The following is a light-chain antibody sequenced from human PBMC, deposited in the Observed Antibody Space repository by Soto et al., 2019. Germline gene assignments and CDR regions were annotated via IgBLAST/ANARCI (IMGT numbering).Light chain of an antibody. J-gene: IGLJ2*01. Sequence: QSVLTQPPSASGSPGQSVTISCTGMSSDVGGYNYVSWYQQHPGKAPKLMIYEVSKRPSGVPDRFSGSKSSNTASLTVSGLQAEDEADYYCSSYAGANSVVFGGGTKLTVL. CDR3: SSYAGANSVV. CDR1: SSDVGGYNY. V-gene: IGLV2-8*01. CDR2: EVS.